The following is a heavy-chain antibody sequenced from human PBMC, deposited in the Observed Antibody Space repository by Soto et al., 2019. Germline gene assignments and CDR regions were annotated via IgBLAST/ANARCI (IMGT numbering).Heavy chain of an antibody. CDR1: GFTFSSYG. V-gene: IGHV3-53*01. CDR3: ARGRPFDI. CDR2: MYSGGGT. J-gene: IGHJ3*02. Sequence: GGSLRLSCAASGFTFSSYGMSWVRQAPGKGLEWVSVMYSGGGTYYADSVQGRFTISRDISKNTLFLQMNSLRAEDTAVYYCARGRPFDIWGQGTMVTVSS.